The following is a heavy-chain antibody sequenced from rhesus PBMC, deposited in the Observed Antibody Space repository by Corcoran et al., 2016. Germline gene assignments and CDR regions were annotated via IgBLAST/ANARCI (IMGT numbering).Heavy chain of an antibody. V-gene: IGHV1S9*01. Sequence: QVQLVQSGAEVKKPGASVQLSCKASGYTFTNYYIHWVKPAPGPVFEWMGWSNPNDGNAGSAQKFQGRVTLTRDTSTSTAYMELSSLRSEDTAIYYCTRPDDYGHYDSWGQGVLVTVSS. CDR2: SNPNDGNA. J-gene: IGHJ4*01. CDR3: TRPDDYGHYDS. CDR1: GYTFTNYY. D-gene: IGHD3-9*01.